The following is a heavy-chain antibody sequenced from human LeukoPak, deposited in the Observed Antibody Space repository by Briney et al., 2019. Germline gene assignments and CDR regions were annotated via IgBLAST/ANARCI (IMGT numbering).Heavy chain of an antibody. Sequence: SETLSLTCTVSGGSISSGGYYWTWIRQPAGKGLEWIGRIYSSGSTNYNPSLKSRVTISIDTSKNQFSLKLSSVTAADTAVYYCVRGGELADYWGQGTLVTVSS. D-gene: IGHD1-7*01. CDR2: IYSSGST. J-gene: IGHJ4*02. V-gene: IGHV4-61*02. CDR3: VRGGELADY. CDR1: GGSISSGGYY.